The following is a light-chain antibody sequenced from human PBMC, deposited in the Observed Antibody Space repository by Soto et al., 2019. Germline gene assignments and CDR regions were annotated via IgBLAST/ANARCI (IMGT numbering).Light chain of an antibody. J-gene: IGKJ2*01. V-gene: IGKV3-15*01. CDR2: AAS. CDR3: QQYNNWPWYT. CDR1: QSVSSN. Sequence: IVMTQSPATLSVSPGERATLSCRASQSVSSNLAWYQQKPGQAPRLLIYAASTRATGIPARFSGSGSGTEFTLTISSLQSEDFAVYYCQQYNNWPWYTFGQGTKLEIK.